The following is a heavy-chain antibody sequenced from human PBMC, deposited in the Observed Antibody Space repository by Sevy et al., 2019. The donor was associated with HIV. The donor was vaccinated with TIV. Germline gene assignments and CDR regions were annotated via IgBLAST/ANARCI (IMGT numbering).Heavy chain of an antibody. CDR2: ISWNSGTI. Sequence: GGSLRLSCAASGFTFDDYAMHWVRQAPGKGLERVSGISWNSGTIGYADSMKGRFTISRDNAKNSLYLQMNSLRAEDTALYYCAKDIGYCISTTCPGLVDYWGQGTLVTVSS. CDR3: AKDIGYCISTTCPGLVDY. J-gene: IGHJ4*02. CDR1: GFTFDDYA. V-gene: IGHV3-9*01. D-gene: IGHD2-2*03.